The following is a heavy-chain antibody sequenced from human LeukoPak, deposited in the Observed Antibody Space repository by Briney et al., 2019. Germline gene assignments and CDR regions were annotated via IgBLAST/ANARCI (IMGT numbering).Heavy chain of an antibody. CDR3: ARRGSSGHYMDV. CDR1: GGSISSSSYY. Sequence: PSETLSLTCTVSGGSISSSSYYWGWIRQPPGKGLEWIGNIHYSGSTYYNPSLESRVTISVDTSKNQFSLKLNSVTVADTAVYYCARRGSSGHYMDVWGKGTTVTVSS. V-gene: IGHV4-39*01. J-gene: IGHJ6*03. D-gene: IGHD6-19*01. CDR2: IHYSGST.